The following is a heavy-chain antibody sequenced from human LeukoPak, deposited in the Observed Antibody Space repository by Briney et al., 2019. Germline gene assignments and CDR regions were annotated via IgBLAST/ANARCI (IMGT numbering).Heavy chain of an antibody. V-gene: IGHV4-39*07. CDR1: GGSISSSSYY. J-gene: IGHJ4*02. Sequence: SETLSLTCTVSGGSISSSSYYWGWIRQPPGKGLEWIGSIYYSGSTYYNPSLKSRVTISVDTSKNQFSLKLSSVTAADTAAYYCASHTVGAAFDYWGQGTLVTVSS. CDR2: IYYSGST. D-gene: IGHD1-26*01. CDR3: ASHTVGAAFDY.